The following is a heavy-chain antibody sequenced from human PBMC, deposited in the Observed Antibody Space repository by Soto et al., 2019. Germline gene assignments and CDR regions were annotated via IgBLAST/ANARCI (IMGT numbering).Heavy chain of an antibody. J-gene: IGHJ4*02. Sequence: SVKVSCKASGGTFSSYAISWVRQAPGQGLEWMGGIIPIFGTASYAQKFQGRVTITADESTSTAYMELSSLRSEDTAVYYCARVSVYDFWSGYYSGEFDYWGQGTLVTVSS. CDR1: GGTFSSYA. CDR2: IIPIFGTA. D-gene: IGHD3-3*01. CDR3: ARVSVYDFWSGYYSGEFDY. V-gene: IGHV1-69*13.